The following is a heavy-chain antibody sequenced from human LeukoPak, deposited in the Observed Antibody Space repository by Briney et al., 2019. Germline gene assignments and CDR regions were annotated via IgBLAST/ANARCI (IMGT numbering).Heavy chain of an antibody. D-gene: IGHD6-19*01. CDR2: ISSSGSTI. CDR3: ARVQGGGYRTADY. Sequence: GGSLRLSCAASGFTFSSYEMNWVRQAPGKGLEWVSYISSSGSTIYYADSVKGRFTISRDNAKNSLYLQMNSLRGEDTAMYYCARVQGGGYRTADYWGQGTLVTVSS. J-gene: IGHJ4*02. CDR1: GFTFSSYE. V-gene: IGHV3-48*03.